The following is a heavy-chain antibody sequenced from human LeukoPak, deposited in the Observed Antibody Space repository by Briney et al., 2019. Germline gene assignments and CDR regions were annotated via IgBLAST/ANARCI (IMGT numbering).Heavy chain of an antibody. CDR3: ARFLEWFDY. CDR1: GLTFSSYA. Sequence: GGSLRLSCAASGLTFSSYAMHWVRQAPGKGLEWVAVISYDGSNKYYADSVKGRFTISRDNSKNTLYLQMNSLRAEDTAVYYCARFLEWFDYWGQGTLVTVSS. CDR2: ISYDGSNK. D-gene: IGHD3-3*01. V-gene: IGHV3-30-3*01. J-gene: IGHJ4*02.